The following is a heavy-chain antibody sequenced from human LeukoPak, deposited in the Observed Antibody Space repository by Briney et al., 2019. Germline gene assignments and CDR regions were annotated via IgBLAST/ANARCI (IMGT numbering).Heavy chain of an antibody. D-gene: IGHD2-21*01. V-gene: IGHV1-2*02. CDR1: GYTFTGYY. CDR2: INPNSGGT. J-gene: IGHJ5*02. Sequence: ASVKVSCKASGYTFTGYYMHWVPQATGQGLEWMGWINPNSGGTNYAQKFQGRVTMTRDTSISTAYMELSRVRSDDTAVYYCAREGAGVVVNSDWFDPWGQGTLVTVSS. CDR3: AREGAGVVVNSDWFDP.